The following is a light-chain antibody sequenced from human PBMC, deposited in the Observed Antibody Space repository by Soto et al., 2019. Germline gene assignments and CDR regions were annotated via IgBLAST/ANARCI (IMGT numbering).Light chain of an antibody. CDR2: AAS. Sequence: DIQMPQSPSSLSASVGDRITITCRASQSISSYLNWYQQKPGKAPKLLIYAASSLQSGVPSRFSGSGSGTDFTLTISSLQPEDFATYYCQHSYSTPRTFGGGTKVEIK. CDR1: QSISSY. CDR3: QHSYSTPRT. J-gene: IGKJ4*01. V-gene: IGKV1-39*01.